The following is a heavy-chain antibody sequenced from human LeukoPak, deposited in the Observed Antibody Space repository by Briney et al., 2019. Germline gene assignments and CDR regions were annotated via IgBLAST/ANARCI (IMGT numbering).Heavy chain of an antibody. CDR3: AKDLETSTTLYYFDH. CDR2: IRAGGRGT. J-gene: IGHJ4*02. D-gene: IGHD5-24*01. V-gene: IGHV3-23*01. CDR1: GFTFSSYA. Sequence: PGGSLRLSCAASGFTFSSYAMSWVRQAPGKGLEWVSGIRAGGRGTYYADSVKGRFTISRDNSKNTVDLHLSSLSAEDTAVYYCAKDLETSTTLYYFDHWGKGALVTVSS.